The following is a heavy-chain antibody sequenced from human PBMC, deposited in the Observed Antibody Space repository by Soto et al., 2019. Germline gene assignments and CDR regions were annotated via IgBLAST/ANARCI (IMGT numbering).Heavy chain of an antibody. V-gene: IGHV3-21*01. CDR2: ISSTTNYI. J-gene: IGHJ4*02. Sequence: GGSLRLSCAASGFTFSRYSMNWVRQAPGKGLEWVSSISSTTNYIYYADSMKGRLTVSRDNAKNSVYLDMNSLSAEDTAVYYCARESEDLTSNFDYWGQGTLVTVSS. CDR1: GFTFSRYS. CDR3: ARESEDLTSNFDY.